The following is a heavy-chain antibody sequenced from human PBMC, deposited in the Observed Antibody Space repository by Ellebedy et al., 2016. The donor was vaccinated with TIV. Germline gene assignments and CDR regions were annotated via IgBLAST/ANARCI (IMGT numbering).Heavy chain of an antibody. J-gene: IGHJ6*02. V-gene: IGHV3-48*02. Sequence: GESLKISCTASGFTFSSYSMNWVRQAPGKGLEWVSYISSSSTIYYADSVKGRFTISRDNAKNSLYLQMKSLRDEDTAVYYCARDGHYYDSGSYSVYGMDVWGQGTTVTVSS. CDR3: ARDGHYYDSGSYSVYGMDV. D-gene: IGHD3-10*01. CDR2: ISSSSTI. CDR1: GFTFSSYS.